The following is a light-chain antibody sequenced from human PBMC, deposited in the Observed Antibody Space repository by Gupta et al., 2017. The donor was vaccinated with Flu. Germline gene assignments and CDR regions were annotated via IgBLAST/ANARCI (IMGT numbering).Light chain of an antibody. Sequence: SITLSCTGLSSDVGGYNSVSWYQHHPGKAPKLIIYDVSSRPSGVSNRFSGSKSGNTASLTISGLRAEDEADYYCGSSTRSTTPGFGTGTKVTVL. CDR3: GSSTRSTTPG. CDR2: DVS. J-gene: IGLJ1*01. V-gene: IGLV2-14*03. CDR1: SSDVGGYNS.